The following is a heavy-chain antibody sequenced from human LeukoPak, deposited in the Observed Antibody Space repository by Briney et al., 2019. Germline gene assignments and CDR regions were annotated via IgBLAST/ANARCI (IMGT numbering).Heavy chain of an antibody. Sequence: GGSLRLSCAASGFTFSSYGMHWARQAPGKGLEWVAVISYDGSNKYYADSVKGRFTISRDNSKNTLYLQMNSLRAEDTAVYYCAKDGGYSSSWYEDNWFDPWGQGTLVTISS. CDR1: GFTFSSYG. J-gene: IGHJ5*02. CDR2: ISYDGSNK. V-gene: IGHV3-30*18. D-gene: IGHD6-13*01. CDR3: AKDGGYSSSWYEDNWFDP.